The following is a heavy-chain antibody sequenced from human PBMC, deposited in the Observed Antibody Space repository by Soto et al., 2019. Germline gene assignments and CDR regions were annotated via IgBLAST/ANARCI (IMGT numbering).Heavy chain of an antibody. Sequence: GGSLRLSCVAAGFTFSSYAMSWVRQAPEKGLEWVSAIRGSGDSSYYADSVKGRFTISRDNSKNTLYLQMNSLRAEDTAVYYCATATWYDILTGAPYYYYYGLDVWGQGTTVTVSS. CDR2: IRGSGDSS. D-gene: IGHD3-9*01. J-gene: IGHJ6*02. V-gene: IGHV3-23*01. CDR1: GFTFSSYA. CDR3: ATATWYDILTGAPYYYYYGLDV.